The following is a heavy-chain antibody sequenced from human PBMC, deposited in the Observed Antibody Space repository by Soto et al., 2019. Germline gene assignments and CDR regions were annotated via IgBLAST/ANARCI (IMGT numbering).Heavy chain of an antibody. J-gene: IGHJ6*02. CDR3: AREYTAWPLAYGLDV. D-gene: IGHD2-2*02. V-gene: IGHV3-21*01. CDR1: GFTFSTYS. CDR2: ISSRSDI. Sequence: SGGSLRLSCVGSGFTFSTYSINWVRQAPGKGLEWVSSISSRSDIYYADSVKGRFTISRDNAKNSVSLQMNSLRAEDTAVYYCAREYTAWPLAYGLDVWGQGTTVTVSS.